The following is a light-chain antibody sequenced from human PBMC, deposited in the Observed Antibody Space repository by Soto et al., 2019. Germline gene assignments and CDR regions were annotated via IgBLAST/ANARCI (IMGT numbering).Light chain of an antibody. J-gene: IGKJ1*01. CDR2: DAS. CDR1: QSVSGY. CDR3: QQCSKWPPK. Sequence: EIVLTQSPATLSLSPGERATLSCRASQSVSGYLAWYQQKPGQAPRLLIYDASNRATGIPARFSGSGSGTDFTLTISSLEXXXXAVYYCQQCSKWPPKFGQGTKVEIK. V-gene: IGKV3-11*01.